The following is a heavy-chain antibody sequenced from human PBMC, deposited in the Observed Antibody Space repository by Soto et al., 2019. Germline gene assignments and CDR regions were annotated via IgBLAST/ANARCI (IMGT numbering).Heavy chain of an antibody. CDR3: ARGVMITFGGVIVPFGDAFDI. V-gene: IGHV4-31*03. J-gene: IGHJ3*02. D-gene: IGHD3-16*02. Sequence: QVQLQESGPGLVKPSQTLSLTCTVSGGSISSGGYYWSWIRQHPGKGLEWIGYIYYSGSTYYNPYLKSRVTISVDTSKNQFSLKLSSVTAADTAVYYCARGVMITFGGVIVPFGDAFDIWGQGTMVTVSS. CDR2: IYYSGST. CDR1: GGSISSGGYY.